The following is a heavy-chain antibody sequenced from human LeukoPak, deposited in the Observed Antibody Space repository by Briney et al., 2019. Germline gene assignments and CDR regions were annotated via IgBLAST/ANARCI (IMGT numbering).Heavy chain of an antibody. D-gene: IGHD2-15*01. Sequence: PSETLSLTCAVYGGSFSAYYWSWVRQPPGKGLEWIGEINHSGSTNYNPSLKSRVTMSVDTSKNQFSLKLSSVTAADTAVYYCARETSPGGSGAFDYWGQGTLVTVSS. V-gene: IGHV4-34*01. CDR3: ARETSPGGSGAFDY. CDR1: GGSFSAYY. J-gene: IGHJ4*02. CDR2: INHSGST.